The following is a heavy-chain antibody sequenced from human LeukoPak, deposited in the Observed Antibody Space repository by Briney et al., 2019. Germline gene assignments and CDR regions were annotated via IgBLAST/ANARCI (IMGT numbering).Heavy chain of an antibody. D-gene: IGHD2-21*02. CDR1: GDIVSSNSAA. CDR2: TYYRSKWYN. CDR3: ARVGDRYDYYYYGMDV. Sequence: SQTLSLTCAISGDIVSSNSAAWNWIRQSPSRGLEWLGRTYYRSKWYNDYAVSVKSRITINPDTSKNQFSLQLNSVTPEDTAVYYCARVGDRYDYYYYGMDVWGQGTTVTVSS. J-gene: IGHJ6*02. V-gene: IGHV6-1*01.